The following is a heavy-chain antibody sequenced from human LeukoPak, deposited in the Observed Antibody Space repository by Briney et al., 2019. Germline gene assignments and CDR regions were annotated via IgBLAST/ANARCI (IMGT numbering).Heavy chain of an antibody. CDR3: ARGQMATREFDY. CDR1: GGSISSYY. CDR2: IYYSGST. D-gene: IGHD5-24*01. J-gene: IGHJ4*02. Sequence: SGTLSLTCSVSGGSISSYYWSWSRQPPGKGLEWIGYIYYSGSTNYNPSLKSRVTISVDTSKNQFSLKLSSVTAADTAVYYCARGQMATREFDYWGQGTLVTVSS. V-gene: IGHV4-59*01.